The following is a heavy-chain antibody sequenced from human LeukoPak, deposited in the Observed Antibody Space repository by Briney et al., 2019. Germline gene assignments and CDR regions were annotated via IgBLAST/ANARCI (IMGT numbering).Heavy chain of an antibody. CDR2: ISWNSGSI. CDR1: GFTFDDYA. D-gene: IGHD1-26*01. V-gene: IGHV3-9*01. J-gene: IGHJ3*02. CDR3: AKDSAVGATPNAFDI. Sequence: GGSLRLSCAASGFTFDDYAMHWVRQAPGKGLEWVSGISWNSGSIGYADSVKGRFTISRDNAKNSLYLQMNSLRAEDTALYYCAKDSAVGATPNAFDIWGQGTMVTVSS.